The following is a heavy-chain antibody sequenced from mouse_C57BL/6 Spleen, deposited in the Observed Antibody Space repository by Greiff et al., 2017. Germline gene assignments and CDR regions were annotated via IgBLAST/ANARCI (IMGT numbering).Heavy chain of an antibody. CDR3: ARSDYYSSSCVYFDV. CDR2: IYPGDGAT. CDR1: GYAFSSSW. V-gene: IGHV1-82*01. Sequence: QVHVKQSGPELVKPGASVKISCKASGYAFSSSWMNWVKQRPGKGLEWIGRIYPGDGATNYTGKFKGKATLTADKSSSTAYMQLSSLTSEDSAVYFCARSDYYSSSCVYFDVWGTGTTVTVSS. D-gene: IGHD1-1*01. J-gene: IGHJ1*03.